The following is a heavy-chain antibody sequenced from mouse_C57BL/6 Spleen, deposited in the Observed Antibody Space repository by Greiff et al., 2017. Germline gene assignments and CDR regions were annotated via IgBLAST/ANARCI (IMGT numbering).Heavy chain of an antibody. J-gene: IGHJ4*01. CDR3: TRDRGSNYEGNYYTMDD. V-gene: IGHV5-9-1*02. Sequence: EVKLQESGEGLVKPGGSLKLSCAASGFTFSSYAMSWVRQTPEKRLEWVAYISSGGDYIYYADTVKGRFTISRDNARNTLYLQMSSLKSEDTAMYYCTRDRGSNYEGNYYTMDDWGQGTSVTVSS. CDR2: ISSGGDYI. D-gene: IGHD2-5*01. CDR1: GFTFSSYA.